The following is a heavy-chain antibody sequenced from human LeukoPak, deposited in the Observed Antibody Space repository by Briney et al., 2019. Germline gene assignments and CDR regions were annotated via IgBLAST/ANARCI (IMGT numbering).Heavy chain of an antibody. J-gene: IGHJ3*02. CDR1: GFTFRNYW. CDR2: ISGSGGST. CDR3: AKPRVIVVVTRRAFDI. V-gene: IGHV3-23*01. D-gene: IGHD2-21*02. Sequence: EGSLRLSCSASGFTFRNYWMHWVRQAPGKGLEWVSAISGSGGSTYYADSVKGRFTISRDNSKNTLYLQMNSLRAEDTAVYYCAKPRVIVVVTRRAFDIWGQGTMVTVSS.